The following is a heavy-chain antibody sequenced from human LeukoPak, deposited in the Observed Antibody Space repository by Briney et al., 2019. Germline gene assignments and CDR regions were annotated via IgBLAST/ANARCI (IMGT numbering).Heavy chain of an antibody. V-gene: IGHV3-15*01. CDR1: GFPFSDVW. CDR3: TTDWYYYDSSGYYPIF. CDR2: IKSKTDGGTA. J-gene: IGHJ4*02. D-gene: IGHD3-22*01. Sequence: GGSLRLSCAASGFPFSDVWMSWVRQAPGKGLEWVGRIKSKTDGGTADYAAPVKDRFTFSRDDSKNTLYLQMNSLNTEDTAVYYCTTDWYYYDSSGYYPIFWGQGTLVTVSS.